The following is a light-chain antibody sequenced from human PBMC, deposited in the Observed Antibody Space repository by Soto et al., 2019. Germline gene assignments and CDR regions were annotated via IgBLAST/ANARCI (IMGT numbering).Light chain of an antibody. Sequence: DIQMTQSPSSLSASVGDRVTITCQASQDISNYLNWYQQKPGKAPKLLIYDASNLETGVPSRFSGSGSGTDFTFTIRSLQPEDIATYYCQQYDNLPYTFGQGTKLEIK. V-gene: IGKV1-33*01. CDR2: DAS. J-gene: IGKJ2*01. CDR1: QDISNY. CDR3: QQYDNLPYT.